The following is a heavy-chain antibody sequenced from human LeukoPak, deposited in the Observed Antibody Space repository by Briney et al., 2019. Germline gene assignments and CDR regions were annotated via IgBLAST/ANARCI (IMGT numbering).Heavy chain of an antibody. CDR2: ISWNSSSI. J-gene: IGHJ6*02. Sequence: GGSLRLSCAASGFTFDDYAMHWVRQAPGKGLEWVSGISWNSSSIGYADSVKGRFTISRDNAKNSLYLQMNSLRAEDTAFYYCAKDMNYDSSGYHLGHGIDYYGMDVWGQGTTVTVSS. CDR3: AKDMNYDSSGYHLGHGIDYYGMDV. D-gene: IGHD3-22*01. V-gene: IGHV3-9*01. CDR1: GFTFDDYA.